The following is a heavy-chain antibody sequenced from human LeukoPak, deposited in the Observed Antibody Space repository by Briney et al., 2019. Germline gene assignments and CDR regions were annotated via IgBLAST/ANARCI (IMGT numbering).Heavy chain of an antibody. Sequence: GGSLRLSCAASGFTFDDYAMHWVRQAPGKGLEWVSLISWDGGSTYYADSVKGRFTISRDNSKNSLYLQMNSLRAEDTALYYCAKGPTRYYYYMDVWGKGTTVTVSS. CDR3: AKGPTRYYYYMDV. CDR1: GFTFDDYA. V-gene: IGHV3-43D*03. CDR2: ISWDGGST. J-gene: IGHJ6*03.